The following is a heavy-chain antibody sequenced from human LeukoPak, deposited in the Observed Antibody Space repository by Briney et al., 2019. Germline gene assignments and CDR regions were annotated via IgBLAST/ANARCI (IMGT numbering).Heavy chain of an antibody. J-gene: IGHJ4*02. V-gene: IGHV3-48*04. Sequence: PGGSLRLSCAASGFTFSSYTMNWVRQPPGKGLEWVSNIGTSSTTIYYADSVKGRFTISRDNAKNSLYLQMNSLRAEDTAVYYCASPFDYWGQGTLVTVSS. CDR2: IGTSSTTI. CDR3: ASPFDY. CDR1: GFTFSSYT.